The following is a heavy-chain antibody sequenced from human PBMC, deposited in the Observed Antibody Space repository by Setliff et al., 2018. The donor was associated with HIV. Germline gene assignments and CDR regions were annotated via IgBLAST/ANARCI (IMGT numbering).Heavy chain of an antibody. V-gene: IGHV4-59*01. J-gene: IGHJ5*02. CDR1: GASISTCY. Sequence: PSETLSLTCTVSGASISTCYWSWIRQPPGKGLEWIGYIFYSGSSNYNPSLKSRVTMSVDTSKNQFSLNLTSVTAADTAVYYCARDRGSYNFWSGLARGDNWFDPWGQGTLVTVSS. D-gene: IGHD3-3*01. CDR3: ARDRGSYNFWSGLARGDNWFDP. CDR2: IFYSGSS.